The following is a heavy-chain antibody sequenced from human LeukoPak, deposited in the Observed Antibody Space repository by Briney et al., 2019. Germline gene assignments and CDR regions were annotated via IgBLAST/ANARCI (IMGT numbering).Heavy chain of an antibody. J-gene: IGHJ4*02. Sequence: GRSLRLSCAASGFSFRNAWMSWVRQAPGKGLEWVGRIKSKADGETIDYAAPVKGRFTISRDDSKSTLFLQMDSLKTEDTAVYYCTNYGGASLGEYWGQGTLVSVSS. CDR2: IKSKADGETI. V-gene: IGHV3-15*01. D-gene: IGHD4-23*01. CDR1: GFSFRNAW. CDR3: TNYGGASLGEY.